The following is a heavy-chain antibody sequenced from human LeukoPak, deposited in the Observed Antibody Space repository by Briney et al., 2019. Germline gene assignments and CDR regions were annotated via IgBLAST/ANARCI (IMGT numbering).Heavy chain of an antibody. V-gene: IGHV3-66*02. J-gene: IGHJ4*02. Sequence: GGSLRLSCAASGFTFSSYAMNWVRQAPGKGLEWVSVIFSGGDTSYADSVKGRFTISRDSSKNTLFLQMNSLTPEDTAVDYCMRQGLGGAGRWGQGTLVTVSS. CDR2: IFSGGDT. CDR1: GFTFSSYA. CDR3: MRQGLGGAGR. D-gene: IGHD6-19*01.